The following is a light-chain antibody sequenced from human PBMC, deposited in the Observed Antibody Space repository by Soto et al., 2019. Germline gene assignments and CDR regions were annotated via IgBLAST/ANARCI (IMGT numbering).Light chain of an antibody. CDR2: FSS. V-gene: IGKV2-28*01. Sequence: DIVMTQSPLSLPVTPGEPASISCRSSQSLLHSNGYNYLDWYLQKPGQSPQLLMYFSSNRASGVPDRFSGIGSGTDFTLKISRVEAEDVWVYYCMQTLQTPLTFGGGTKVEIK. J-gene: IGKJ4*01. CDR3: MQTLQTPLT. CDR1: QSLLHSNGYNY.